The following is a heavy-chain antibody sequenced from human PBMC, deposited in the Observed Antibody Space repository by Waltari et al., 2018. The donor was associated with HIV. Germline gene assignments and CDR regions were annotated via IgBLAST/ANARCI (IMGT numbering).Heavy chain of an antibody. CDR1: GSSFSGYW. Sequence: LVEAGGNLVQPGGSLRLSCAESGSSFSGYWMSWVRQAPGKGLEWVANIGQDGSEKHYVDSVKGRFTISRDNAKNSLYLQMNNLRAEDTAVYYCARGYGAHSWGQGTLVTVSS. CDR2: IGQDGSEK. CDR3: ARGYGAHS. D-gene: IGHD4-17*01. J-gene: IGHJ4*02. V-gene: IGHV3-7*01.